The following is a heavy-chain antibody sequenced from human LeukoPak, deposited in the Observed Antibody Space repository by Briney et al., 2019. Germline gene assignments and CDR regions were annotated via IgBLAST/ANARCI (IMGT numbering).Heavy chain of an antibody. Sequence: PGGFLRLSCATSGFTFSSYWMSWVRQAPGKGLEWVANTKQDGSEKYYVDSVKGRFTISRDNAKSSLFLQMNSLRAEDTAVYYCAKVLSNSGRFLYWGQGTLVTVSS. CDR2: TKQDGSEK. V-gene: IGHV3-7*01. CDR3: AKVLSNSGRFLY. CDR1: GFTFSSYW. D-gene: IGHD4-23*01. J-gene: IGHJ4*02.